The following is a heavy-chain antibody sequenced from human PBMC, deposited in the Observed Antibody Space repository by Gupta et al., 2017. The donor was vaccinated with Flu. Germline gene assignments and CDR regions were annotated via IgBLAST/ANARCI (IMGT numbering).Heavy chain of an antibody. CDR2: IHSGGNT. D-gene: IGHD2/OR15-2a*01. CDR1: GGSMSGYY. Sequence: QVELQESGPGLVTPSETLSLLCAVSGGSMSGYYWGWIRQPPGRNLEWIGYIHSGGNTRYNPSLDRRVTISVDTSKDHFSLNLSSVTAADTATYYCARHIRGYFAGSDEYFYGFDVWGQGTTVTVSS. CDR3: ARHIRGYFAGSDEYFYGFDV. V-gene: IGHV4-59*01. J-gene: IGHJ6*01.